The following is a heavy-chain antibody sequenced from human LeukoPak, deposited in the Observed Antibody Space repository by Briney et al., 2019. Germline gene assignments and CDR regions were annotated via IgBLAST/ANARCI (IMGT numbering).Heavy chain of an antibody. V-gene: IGHV5-51*01. CDR1: GYSLINHW. D-gene: IGHD3-22*01. CDR3: ARQGSYDNSGYSFDY. Sequence: GESLTISCKASGYSLINHWIGWVRQMPGQGLDWMGIIYPGNADATYIPSFQGQVTISADKSTTTVYLQWSSLKASDTAMYYCARQGSYDNSGYSFDYWGQGTLVTVSS. J-gene: IGHJ4*02. CDR2: IYPGNADA.